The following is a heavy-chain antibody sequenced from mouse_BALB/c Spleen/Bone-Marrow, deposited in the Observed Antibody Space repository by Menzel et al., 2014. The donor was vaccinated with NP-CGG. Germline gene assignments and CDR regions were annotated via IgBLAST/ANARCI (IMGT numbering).Heavy chain of an antibody. D-gene: IGHD2-2*01. CDR3: ARSGGYDYFDY. CDR2: ISTYYGDA. Sequence: QVQLQQSGAELVRPGVSVKISCKGSGYTFTDYAMHWVKQSHAKSLEWIGVISTYYGDASYNQKFKGKATMTVGKSSSTAYMELARLTSEDSAIYYCARSGGYDYFDYWGQGTTLTVSS. CDR1: GYTFTDYA. V-gene: IGHV1S137*01. J-gene: IGHJ2*01.